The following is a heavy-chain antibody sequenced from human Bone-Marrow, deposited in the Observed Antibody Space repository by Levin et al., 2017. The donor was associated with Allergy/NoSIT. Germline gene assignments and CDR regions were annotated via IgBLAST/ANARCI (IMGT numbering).Heavy chain of an antibody. CDR2: IIPIFGTA. J-gene: IGHJ6*04. Sequence: ASVKVSCKASGGTFSSYAISWVRQAPGQGLEWMGGIIPIFGTANYAQKFQGRVTITADKSTSTAYMELSSLRSEDTAVYYCARAHPPYGDYPTEEDVWGKGTTVTVSS. V-gene: IGHV1-69*06. CDR3: ARAHPPYGDYPTEEDV. D-gene: IGHD4-17*01. CDR1: GGTFSSYA.